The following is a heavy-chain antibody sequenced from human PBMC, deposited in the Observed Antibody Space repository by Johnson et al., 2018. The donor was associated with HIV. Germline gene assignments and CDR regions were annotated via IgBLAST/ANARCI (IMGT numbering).Heavy chain of an antibody. V-gene: IGHV3-20*04. J-gene: IGHJ3*02. Sequence: VQLVESGGVVVQPGGSLRLSCAASGFTFSDYYMSWIRQAPGKGLEWVSGINWNGGSAGHADSLKGRFIISRDNAKNSLYLQMNSLRAEDTALYYCARDRYSSSSGAFDIWGQGTMVTVSS. D-gene: IGHD6-6*01. CDR2: INWNGGSA. CDR3: ARDRYSSSSGAFDI. CDR1: GFTFSDYY.